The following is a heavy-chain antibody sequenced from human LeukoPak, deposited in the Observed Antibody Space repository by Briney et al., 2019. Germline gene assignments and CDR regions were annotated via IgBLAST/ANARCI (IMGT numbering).Heavy chain of an antibody. CDR3: ARDKGLRYGYSLLDY. D-gene: IGHD5-24*01. V-gene: IGHV4-31*03. CDR1: GGSISSVGYY. CDR2: IYYSGNT. Sequence: SETLSLTCTVSGGSISSVGYYWSWIRRHPGKGLEWIGYIYYSGNTYSNPSLKSRVTISVDTSKNQFSLKLSSVTAADTAVYYCARDKGLRYGYSLLDYWGQGTLVTVSS. J-gene: IGHJ4*02.